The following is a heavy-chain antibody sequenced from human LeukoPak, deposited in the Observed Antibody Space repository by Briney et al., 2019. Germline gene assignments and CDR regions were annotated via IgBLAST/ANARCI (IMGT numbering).Heavy chain of an antibody. Sequence: SETLSLTCTVSGGSVSSSSYYWGWIRQPPGKGVEWIGTIYYSGSTYYNPSLKSRVTIYVDKSKNQFSLKLSSVTPADTAVYYCARQGSGNYLSPVNYWGQGTLVTVSS. D-gene: IGHD1-26*01. CDR1: GGSVSSSSYY. J-gene: IGHJ4*02. V-gene: IGHV4-39*01. CDR2: IYYSGST. CDR3: ARQGSGNYLSPVNY.